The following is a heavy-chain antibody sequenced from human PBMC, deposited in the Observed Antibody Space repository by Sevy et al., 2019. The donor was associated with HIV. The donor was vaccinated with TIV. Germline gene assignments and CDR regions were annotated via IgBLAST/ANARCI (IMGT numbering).Heavy chain of an antibody. Sequence: SETLSLTCTVSGGSISSYYWSWIRQPPGKGLEWIGYIYYSGSTNYNPSLKSRVTISVDTSKNQFSLKLSSVTSADTAAYYCARSSVYYDSSGYYLISYYYYYMDVWGKGTTVTVSS. J-gene: IGHJ6*03. V-gene: IGHV4-59*01. CDR3: ARSSVYYDSSGYYLISYYYYYMDV. CDR2: IYYSGST. CDR1: GGSISSYY. D-gene: IGHD3-22*01.